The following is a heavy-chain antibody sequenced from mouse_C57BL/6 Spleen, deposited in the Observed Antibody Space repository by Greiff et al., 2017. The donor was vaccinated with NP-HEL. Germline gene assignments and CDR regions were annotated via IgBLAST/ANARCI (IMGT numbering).Heavy chain of an antibody. J-gene: IGHJ1*03. CDR2: IYPSDSET. D-gene: IGHD2-4*01. Sequence: QVHLQQPGAELVRPGSSVKLSCKASGYTFTSYWMDWVKQRPGQGLEWIGNIYPSDSETHYNQKFKDKATLTVDKSSSTAYMQLSSLTSEDSAVYYCARGVDYDGYFDVWGTGTTVTVSS. V-gene: IGHV1-61*01. CDR1: GYTFTSYW. CDR3: ARGVDYDGYFDV.